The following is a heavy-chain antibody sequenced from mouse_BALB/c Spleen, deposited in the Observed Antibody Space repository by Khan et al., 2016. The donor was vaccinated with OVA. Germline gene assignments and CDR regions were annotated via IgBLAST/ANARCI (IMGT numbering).Heavy chain of an antibody. V-gene: IGHV1-5*01. Sequence: VQLQQSGTVLARPGASVKMSCKASGYSFTTYWIHWVKQRPGQGLEWIGAVYPGNSDTTYNQNFKDKAKLTAGKSASTAYMDLTSLTKEESAFYFCTRKQTGSWFVYGGQGTLVTVSA. CDR3: TRKQTGSWFVY. CDR2: VYPGNSDT. D-gene: IGHD4-1*01. J-gene: IGHJ3*01. CDR1: GYSFTTYW.